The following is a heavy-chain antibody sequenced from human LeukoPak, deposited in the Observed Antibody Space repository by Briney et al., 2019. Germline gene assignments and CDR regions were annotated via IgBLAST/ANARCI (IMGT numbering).Heavy chain of an antibody. CDR1: GFTFSTSW. Sequence: GGSLRLSCATSGFTFSTSWMHWVRQAPGKGLVWVSRISGDGTTTTYADSVKGRFTITRDNAKNTLFLQMNSLRVDDTAVYYCTRVRSSSWYDYWGQGALVTVSS. CDR2: ISGDGTTT. D-gene: IGHD6-13*01. V-gene: IGHV3-74*01. CDR3: TRVRSSSWYDY. J-gene: IGHJ4*02.